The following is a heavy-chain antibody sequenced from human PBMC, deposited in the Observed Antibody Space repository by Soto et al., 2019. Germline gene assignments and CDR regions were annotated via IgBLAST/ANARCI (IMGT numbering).Heavy chain of an antibody. D-gene: IGHD6-13*01. CDR3: AIREDSSCWCSYYGMYV. J-gene: IGHJ6*02. V-gene: IGHV1-69*13. CDR1: GYTFTSYY. CDR2: IIPIFGTA. Sequence: SVKVSCKASGYTFTSYYTNWVRQAPGQGLEWMGGIIPIFGTANYAQKFQGRFTITADESTSTAYMEVSRLRAEETPVYYYAIREDSSCWCSYYGMYVWGQETTVTISS.